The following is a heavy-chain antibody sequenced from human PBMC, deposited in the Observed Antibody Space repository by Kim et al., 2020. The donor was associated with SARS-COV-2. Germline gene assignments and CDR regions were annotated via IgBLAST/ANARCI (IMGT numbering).Heavy chain of an antibody. D-gene: IGHD3-10*01. Sequence: GGSLRLSCVVSGLTFRNYYMSWVRQAPGKGLEWLSYISGDGGHTHYADSVEGRFTISRDNAKNSVYLQMSSLRDEDTAVYYCASVDYFVSGSYPPDYWG. V-gene: IGHV3-11*03. CDR3: ASVDYFVSGSYPPDY. CDR2: ISGDGGHT. J-gene: IGHJ4*01. CDR1: GLTFRNYY.